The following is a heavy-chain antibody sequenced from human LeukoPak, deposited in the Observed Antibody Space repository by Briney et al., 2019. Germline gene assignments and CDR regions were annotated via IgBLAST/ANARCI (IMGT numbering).Heavy chain of an antibody. CDR3: ASLYSSGWYSGTSFFDY. CDR1: GFTFSSYA. V-gene: IGHV3-30-3*01. CDR2: ISYDGSNK. J-gene: IGHJ4*02. D-gene: IGHD6-19*01. Sequence: GGSLRLSCAASGFTFSSYAMHWVRQAPGKGLEWVAVISYDGSNKYYADSVKGRFTISRVNSKNTLYLQMNSLRAEDTAVYYCASLYSSGWYSGTSFFDYWGQGTLVTVSS.